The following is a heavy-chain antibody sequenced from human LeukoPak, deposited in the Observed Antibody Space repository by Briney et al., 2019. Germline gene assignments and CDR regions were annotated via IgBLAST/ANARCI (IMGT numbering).Heavy chain of an antibody. CDR2: INQRRNT. D-gene: IGHD6-19*01. CDR1: GESFSGYS. J-gene: IGHJ2*01. Sequence: SETLSLTCVVYGESFSGYSWSWIRQAPGKGLEWIGEINQRRNTNYNPSLKSRVTISIDTSKNQFSLKLSSVTAADTAVYYCARHGWHAWYFDLWGRGTLVTVSS. CDR3: ARHGWHAWYFDL. V-gene: IGHV4-34*01.